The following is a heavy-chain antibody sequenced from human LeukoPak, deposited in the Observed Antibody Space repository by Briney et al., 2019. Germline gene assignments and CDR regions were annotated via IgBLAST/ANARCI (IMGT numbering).Heavy chain of an antibody. CDR3: AKREKGTTGRFFDY. Sequence: GGSLRLSCAASGFTFTNYAMTWVRQAPGKGLEWVSGISEGVGNTYADSVKGRFTISRDYSKNTLYLQMNSLRAEDTALYYCAKREKGTTGRFFDYWGQGTLVTVSS. CDR2: ISEGVGNT. D-gene: IGHD4-17*01. CDR1: GFTFTNYA. J-gene: IGHJ4*02. V-gene: IGHV3-23*01.